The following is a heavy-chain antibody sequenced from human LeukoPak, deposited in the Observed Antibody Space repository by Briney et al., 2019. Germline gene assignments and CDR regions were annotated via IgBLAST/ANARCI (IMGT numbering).Heavy chain of an antibody. CDR2: IRKKSDSYTT. J-gene: IGHJ1*01. D-gene: IGHD2-15*01. CDR1: GFTVSDHY. V-gene: IGHV3-72*01. Sequence: PGGSLRLSCVPSGFTVSDHYLDWGRQAPGKGLEWVCLIRKKSDSYTTEYAASVKGRFTISRDDSTNSVYLQMSTLKSEDTAVYYCADIGGGGSNTRWGEGTVVTVSS. CDR3: ADIGGGGSNTR.